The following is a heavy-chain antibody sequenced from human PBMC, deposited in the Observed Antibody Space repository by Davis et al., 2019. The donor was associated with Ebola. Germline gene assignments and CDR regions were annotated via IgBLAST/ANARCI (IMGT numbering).Heavy chain of an antibody. CDR3: ARGDYYYDSSGYYRNDAFDI. V-gene: IGHV4-59*01. CDR2: IYYSGST. D-gene: IGHD3-22*01. Sequence: MPGGSLRLSCTVSGGSISGYYWSWIRQPPGKGLEWIGYIYYSGSTNYNPSLKSRVTISVDTSKNQFSLKLSSVTAADTAVYYCARGDYYYDSSGYYRNDAFDIWGQGTMVTVSS. J-gene: IGHJ3*02. CDR1: GGSISGYY.